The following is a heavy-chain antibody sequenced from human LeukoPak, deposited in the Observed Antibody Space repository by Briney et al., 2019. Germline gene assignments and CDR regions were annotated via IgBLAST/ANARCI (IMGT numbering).Heavy chain of an antibody. D-gene: IGHD6-13*01. Sequence: NPSETLSLTCTVSGDSISNYFWSWIRQPPGKGLEWIGYILTSGITNYNPSLKSRVTISVDTSKNQFSLKLNSVTAADTAVYYCARPYSSSAHGTFDLWGPGTKVTVSS. CDR1: GDSISNYF. V-gene: IGHV4-4*09. CDR3: ARPYSSSAHGTFDL. J-gene: IGHJ3*01. CDR2: ILTSGIT.